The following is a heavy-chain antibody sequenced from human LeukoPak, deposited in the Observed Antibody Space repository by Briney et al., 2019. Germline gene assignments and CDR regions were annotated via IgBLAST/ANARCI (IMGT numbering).Heavy chain of an antibody. CDR3: ARDEETVAGLNGFDL. Sequence: GGSLRLSCAASEFAFSSYSMNWFRQAPGKGLDWVASITIGSKYLFYARSVRGRFTISRDNAENPLFLHMKSLRADDTGVYFCARDEETVAGLNGFDLWGKGALVTVAS. D-gene: IGHD6-19*01. J-gene: IGHJ4*02. V-gene: IGHV3-21*01. CDR2: ITIGSKYL. CDR1: EFAFSSYS.